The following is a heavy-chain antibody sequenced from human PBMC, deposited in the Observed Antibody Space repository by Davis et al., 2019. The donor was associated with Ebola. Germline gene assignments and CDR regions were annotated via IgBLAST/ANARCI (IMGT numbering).Heavy chain of an antibody. CDR1: GFTFSSYG. CDR2: IWYDGSNK. Sequence: PGGSLRLSCAASGFTFSSYGMHWVRQAPGKGLEWVAVIWYDGSNKYYADSVKGRFTISRDNSKNTLYLQMNSLRAEDTAVYYCARDPTYGDHRGYFDYWGQGTLVTVSS. J-gene: IGHJ4*02. D-gene: IGHD4-17*01. V-gene: IGHV3-33*01. CDR3: ARDPTYGDHRGYFDY.